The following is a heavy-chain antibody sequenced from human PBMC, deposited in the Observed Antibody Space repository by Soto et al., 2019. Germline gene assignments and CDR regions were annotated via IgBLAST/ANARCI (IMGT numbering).Heavy chain of an antibody. D-gene: IGHD7-27*01. J-gene: IGHJ4*02. V-gene: IGHV4-59*08. Sequence: QVHLQESGPGLVKPSETLSLTCTVSGDSISTDYWSWIRQSPGKGLEWIGFIYYVGSTNYNPSLKSRVTISVDTPNNPFSLNLSSVTAADSAVYYCAKNWNWGSLVHWGQGTLVTVSS. CDR2: IYYVGST. CDR1: GDSISTDY. CDR3: AKNWNWGSLVH.